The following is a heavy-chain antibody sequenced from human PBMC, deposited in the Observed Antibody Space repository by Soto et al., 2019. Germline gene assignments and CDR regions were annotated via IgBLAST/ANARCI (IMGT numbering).Heavy chain of an antibody. V-gene: IGHV3-64D*06. Sequence: QPGGSLPLSCSASGFTFSSYAMHWVRQAPGKGLEYVSAISSNGGSTYYADSVKGRFTISRDNSKNTLYLQMSSLRAEDTAVYYCVKAIAVADPWGHWGQGTLVTVSS. CDR1: GFTFSSYA. J-gene: IGHJ4*02. D-gene: IGHD6-19*01. CDR2: ISSNGGST. CDR3: VKAIAVADPWGH.